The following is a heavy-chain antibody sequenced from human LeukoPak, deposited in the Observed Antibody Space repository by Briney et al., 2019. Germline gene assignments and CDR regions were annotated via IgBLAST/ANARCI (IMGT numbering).Heavy chain of an antibody. CDR2: INPNSGGT. V-gene: IGHV1-2*02. CDR1: GYTFTGYY. J-gene: IGHJ5*02. Sequence: ASVKVSCKASGYTFTGYYMHWVRQAPGQGLEWMGWINPNSGGTNYAQKFQGRVTMTRDTSISTAYRELSRLRSDDTAVYYCARGRYSSGWYWFDPWGQGTLVTVSS. CDR3: ARGRYSSGWYWFDP. D-gene: IGHD6-19*01.